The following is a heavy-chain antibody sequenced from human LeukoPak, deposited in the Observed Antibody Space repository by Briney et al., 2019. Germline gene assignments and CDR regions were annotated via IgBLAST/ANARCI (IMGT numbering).Heavy chain of an antibody. J-gene: IGHJ4*02. Sequence: GGSLRISCAASEFSFRSYGMHWVRQAPGQGLEWVAFIRNDGSDKYYADSVRGRFTISRDNSKNSLHVQMNSLRVEDTGVYYCAKDLEAGTSGYSLDYWGQGTLVSVSS. V-gene: IGHV3-30*02. CDR1: EFSFRSYG. CDR2: IRNDGSDK. D-gene: IGHD3-22*01. CDR3: AKDLEAGTSGYSLDY.